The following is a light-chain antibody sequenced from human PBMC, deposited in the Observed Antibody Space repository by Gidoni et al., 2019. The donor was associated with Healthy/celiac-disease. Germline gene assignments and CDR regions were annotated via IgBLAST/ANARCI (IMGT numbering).Light chain of an antibody. Sequence: EIVLTQAPATLSLSPGEGATLSYRASQSVSSYLAWYQQKPGKAPRLLIYDASNRATCIPARFSGSGSGTDFTLTISSLEPEDFAVYYCQQRSNWPPLTFGGGTKVEIK. V-gene: IGKV3-11*01. J-gene: IGKJ4*01. CDR2: DAS. CDR1: QSVSSY. CDR3: QQRSNWPPLT.